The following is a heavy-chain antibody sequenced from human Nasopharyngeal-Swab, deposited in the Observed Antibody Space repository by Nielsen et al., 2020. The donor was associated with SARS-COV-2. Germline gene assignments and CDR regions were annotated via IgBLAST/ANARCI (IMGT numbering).Heavy chain of an antibody. J-gene: IGHJ4*02. Sequence: GESLKISCAASGFTFSSYGMHWVRQAPGKGLEWVAVIWYDGSNKYYADSVKGRFTISRDNSKNTLYLQMNSLRVEDTAAYYCARLGTESYHYYSLDVWGQGTLVTVSS. CDR1: GFTFSSYG. V-gene: IGHV3-33*01. CDR2: IWYDGSNK. CDR3: ARLGTESYHYYSLDV. D-gene: IGHD1-26*01.